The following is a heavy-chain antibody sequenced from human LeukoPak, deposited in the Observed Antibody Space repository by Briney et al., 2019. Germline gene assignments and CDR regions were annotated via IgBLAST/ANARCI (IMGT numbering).Heavy chain of an antibody. CDR3: ARHGYDQHFDY. CDR2: IYTSGST. D-gene: IGHD2-2*03. V-gene: IGHV4-61*02. CDR1: GGSISSGSYY. J-gene: IGHJ4*02. Sequence: PSETLSLTCTVSGGSISSGSYYWSWIRQPAGKGLEWIGRIYTSGSTNYNPSLKSRVTISVDTSKNQFSLKLSSVTAADTAVYYCARHGYDQHFDYWGQGTLVTVSS.